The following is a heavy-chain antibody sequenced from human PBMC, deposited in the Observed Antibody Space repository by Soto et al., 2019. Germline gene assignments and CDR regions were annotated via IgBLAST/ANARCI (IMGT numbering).Heavy chain of an antibody. CDR2: IVPIFGRA. Sequence: SVKVSCKASGGTCSSYAIIWLRQAPGQGLEWMRGIVPIFGRANYAQKFQGRVTITAYQPTSTAYMELSSLRSEDTAVYYRARPPPYYYDSSGLPLHLGYYGMDVCGQGTTVTVSS. V-gene: IGHV1-69*13. CDR3: ARPPPYYYDSSGLPLHLGYYGMDV. J-gene: IGHJ6*02. CDR1: GGTCSSYA. D-gene: IGHD3-22*01.